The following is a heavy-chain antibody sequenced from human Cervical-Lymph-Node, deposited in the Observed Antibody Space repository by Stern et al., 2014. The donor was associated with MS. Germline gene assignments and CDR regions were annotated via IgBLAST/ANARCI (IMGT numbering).Heavy chain of an antibody. D-gene: IGHD3-22*01. CDR2: INPSGGLT. Sequence: VQLVESGAEVKKPGASVKVSCKASGYTFTSYYLHWVRQAPGQGLEWMGMINPSGGLTSYAQKFQGRVTVTRDTSTSTVYMELSSLRSEDTAIYYCARAMTYYYDSSGAPFDCWGQGTLVTVSS. V-gene: IGHV1-46*01. J-gene: IGHJ4*02. CDR3: ARAMTYYYDSSGAPFDC. CDR1: GYTFTSYY.